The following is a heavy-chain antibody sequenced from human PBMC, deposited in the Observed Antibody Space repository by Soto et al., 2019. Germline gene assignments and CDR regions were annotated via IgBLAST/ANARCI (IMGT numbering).Heavy chain of an antibody. J-gene: IGHJ5*02. CDR3: ARIYHDILQNWFDP. CDR1: GGTFSSYA. CDR2: IIPLFGTA. V-gene: IGHV1-69*13. Sequence: GASVKVSCKASGGTFSSYAISWVRQAPGQGLEWMGGIIPLFGTADYAQKFQGRVTITADESTSTAYMELSSLRSEDTAVYYCARIYHDILQNWFDPWGQGTLVTVSS. D-gene: IGHD3-9*01.